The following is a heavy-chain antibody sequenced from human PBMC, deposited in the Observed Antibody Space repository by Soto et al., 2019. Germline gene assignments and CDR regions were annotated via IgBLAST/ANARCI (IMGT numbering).Heavy chain of an antibody. V-gene: IGHV5-51*01. CDR1: GYTFTRNW. D-gene: IGHD2-21*02. Sequence: RGESLKISCKGSGYTFTRNWIGWMRQMPGKGLEWMGIIFPIDSDTRYSPSSQGQVTISADNSISTAYLQWSSLKASDTAIYYCATPGGRDFNAFDVWGQGTMVTVSS. J-gene: IGHJ3*01. CDR3: ATPGGRDFNAFDV. CDR2: IFPIDSDT.